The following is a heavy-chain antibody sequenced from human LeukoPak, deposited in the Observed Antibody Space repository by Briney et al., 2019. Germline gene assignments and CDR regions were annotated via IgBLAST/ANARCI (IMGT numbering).Heavy chain of an antibody. CDR3: AKDSGSYSTLDC. CDR2: ISWDGGST. V-gene: IGHV3-43*01. CDR1: GFTFDDYT. J-gene: IGHJ4*02. Sequence: GGSLRLSCAASGFTFDDYTMHWVRQAPGKGLEWVSLISWDGGSTYYADSVKGRFTISRDNSKNSLYLRMNSLRTEDTALYYCAKDSGSYSTLDCWGQGTLVTVSS. D-gene: IGHD1-26*01.